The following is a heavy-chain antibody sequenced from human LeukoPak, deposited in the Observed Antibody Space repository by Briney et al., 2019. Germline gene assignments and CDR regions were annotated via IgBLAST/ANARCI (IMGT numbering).Heavy chain of an antibody. D-gene: IGHD3-3*01. CDR3: ASEIIFGSFDY. Sequence: PGGSLRLSCAASGFTFTSYAMSWVRQVSGKGLEWVSVISGSGGSTYYADSVKGRFTISRDNSKNTLYLQMNSLRAEDTAVYYCASEIIFGSFDYWGQGTLVTVSS. V-gene: IGHV3-23*01. CDR1: GFTFTSYA. J-gene: IGHJ4*02. CDR2: ISGSGGST.